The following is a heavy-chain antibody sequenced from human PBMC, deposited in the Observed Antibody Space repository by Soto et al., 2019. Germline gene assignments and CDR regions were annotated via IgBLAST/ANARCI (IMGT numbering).Heavy chain of an antibody. V-gene: IGHV5-10-1*01. D-gene: IGHD1-26*01. J-gene: IGHJ6*02. CDR1: GYSFTSYW. Sequence: LGESLKISCKGSGYSFTSYWISWVRQMPGKGLEWMGRIDPSDSYTNYSPSFQGHVTISADKSISTAYLQWSSLKASDTAMYYCARHPFAARIGATTYYYGMDVWGQGTTVTVSS. CDR2: IDPSDSYT. CDR3: ARHPFAARIGATTYYYGMDV.